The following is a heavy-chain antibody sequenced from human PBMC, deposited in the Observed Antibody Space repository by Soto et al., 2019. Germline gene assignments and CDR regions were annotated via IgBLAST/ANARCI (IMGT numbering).Heavy chain of an antibody. CDR3: ARRDGYDYNSFDY. D-gene: IGHD5-12*01. CDR1: GGTFSSYT. CDR2: IIPIRGIA. J-gene: IGHJ4*02. Sequence: QVQLVQSGAEVKKPGSSVKVSCKASGGTFSSYTISWVRQAPGQGLEWMGRIIPIRGIANYAQKFQGRVTITADKSTSTAYMELSSLRSEDTAVYYCARRDGYDYNSFDYWGQGTLVTVSS. V-gene: IGHV1-69*02.